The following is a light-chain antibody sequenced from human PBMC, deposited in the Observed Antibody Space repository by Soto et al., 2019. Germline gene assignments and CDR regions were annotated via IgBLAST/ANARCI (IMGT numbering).Light chain of an antibody. CDR1: SSDVGYYNY. V-gene: IGLV2-14*01. CDR3: SSYTSSSTRV. Sequence: QSALTQPASVSGSPGQLITISCTGTSSDVGYYNYVSWYQQHPGKAPKLMIYEVSNRPSGVSNRFSGSKSGNTASLTISGLQAEDEADYYCSSYTSSSTRVFGGGTQLTVL. J-gene: IGLJ3*02. CDR2: EVS.